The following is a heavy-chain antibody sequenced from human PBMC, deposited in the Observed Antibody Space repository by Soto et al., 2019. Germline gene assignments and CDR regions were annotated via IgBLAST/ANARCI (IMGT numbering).Heavy chain of an antibody. CDR1: GGSISSGDYY. J-gene: IGHJ6*02. CDR2: IYYSGST. CDR3: ARDRPTYSWNGVYYGMDV. Sequence: PSETLSLTCTVSGGSISSGDYYLSWIRQPPGKGLEWIGYIYYSGSTYYNPSLKSRVTISVDTSKNQFSLKMSSVTAADTAVYYCARDRPTYSWNGVYYGMDVWGQGTTVTVSS. D-gene: IGHD1-20*01. V-gene: IGHV4-30-4*01.